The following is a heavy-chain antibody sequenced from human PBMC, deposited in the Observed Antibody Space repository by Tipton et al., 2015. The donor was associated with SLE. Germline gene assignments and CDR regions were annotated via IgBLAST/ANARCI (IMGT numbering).Heavy chain of an antibody. CDR3: ARYFPAGLYSSGWS. J-gene: IGHJ5*02. V-gene: IGHV3-66*01. Sequence: SLRLSCAASGFTVSSNYMSWVRQAPGKGLEWVPVIYSGGSTYYADSVKGRFTISRDNSKNTLYLQMNSLRAEDTAVYYCARYFPAGLYSSGWSWGQGTLVTVSS. CDR2: IYSGGST. CDR1: GFTVSSNY. D-gene: IGHD6-19*01.